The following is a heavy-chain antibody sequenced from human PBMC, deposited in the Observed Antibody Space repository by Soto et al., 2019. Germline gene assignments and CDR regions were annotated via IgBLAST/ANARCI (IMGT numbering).Heavy chain of an antibody. CDR2: ISSTSVYM. V-gene: IGHV3-21*01. CDR3: ARGWLRDPWMY. D-gene: IGHD5-12*01. J-gene: IGHJ4*02. CDR1: GFTFSTYN. Sequence: EVQLVESGGGLVKPGGSLRLSCAASGFTFSTYNMNWVRQAPGKGLEWVASISSTSVYMYYANSLKGRFTISRAKAKSSLYLQVNSLIAEDTAVYYCARGWLRDPWMYWGQGTLVTVSS.